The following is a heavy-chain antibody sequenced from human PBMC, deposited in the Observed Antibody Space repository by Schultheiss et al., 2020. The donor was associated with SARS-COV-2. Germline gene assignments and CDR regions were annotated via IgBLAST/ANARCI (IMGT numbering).Heavy chain of an antibody. J-gene: IGHJ5*02. V-gene: IGHV4-4*07. CDR2: IYTSGST. CDR1: GGSISSYY. Sequence: SETLSLTCTVSGGSISSYYWSWIRQPAGKGLEWIGRIYTSGSTNYNPSLKSRVTISVDTSKNQFSLNLSSVTAADTAVYYCARQGVTGTNGWFDPWGQGTLVTVAS. CDR3: ARQGVTGTNGWFDP. D-gene: IGHD1-7*01.